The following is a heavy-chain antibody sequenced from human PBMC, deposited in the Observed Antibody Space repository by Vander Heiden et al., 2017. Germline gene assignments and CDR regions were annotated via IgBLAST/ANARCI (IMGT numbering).Heavy chain of an antibody. V-gene: IGHV3-48*02. J-gene: IGHJ4*01. CDR1: GFTFSSYS. D-gene: IGHD3-22*01. CDR3: ARDGSSGSDY. Sequence: EVQLVESGGGLVQPGGSLRLSCAASGFTFSSYSMNWVRQAPGKGLEWVSYISSSSRTIYDADSVKGRFTISRDNAKNSLYLQLKSLRDEDTAGYYGARDGSSGSDYWCHG. CDR2: ISSSSRTI.